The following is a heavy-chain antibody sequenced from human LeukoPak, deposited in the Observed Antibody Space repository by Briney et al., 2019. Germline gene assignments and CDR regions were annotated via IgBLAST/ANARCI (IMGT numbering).Heavy chain of an antibody. CDR3: ARSSITIFGVVIVPFDY. CDR1: GGSISSSSYY. D-gene: IGHD3-3*01. J-gene: IGHJ4*02. Sequence: PSETLSLTCTVSGGSISSSSYYWGWIRQPPGKGLEWIGSIYYSGSTYYNPSLKSRVTISVDTSKNQFSLKLSSVTAADTAVYYCARSSITIFGVVIVPFDYWGQGTLVTVSS. CDR2: IYYSGST. V-gene: IGHV4-39*07.